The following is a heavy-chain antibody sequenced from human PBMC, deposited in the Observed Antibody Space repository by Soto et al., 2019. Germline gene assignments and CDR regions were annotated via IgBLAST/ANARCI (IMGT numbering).Heavy chain of an antibody. V-gene: IGHV1-18*01. Sequence: ASVKVSCKASGYTFTSYGISWVRQAPGQGLECMGWISSYNGNTNYAQKLQGRVTMTTDTSTSTAYMELRSLRSDDTAVYYCARDYVPRTYYYWFDPWGQGTLVTVSS. J-gene: IGHJ5*02. CDR3: ARDYVPRTYYYWFDP. CDR1: GYTFTSYG. D-gene: IGHD1-26*01. CDR2: ISSYNGNT.